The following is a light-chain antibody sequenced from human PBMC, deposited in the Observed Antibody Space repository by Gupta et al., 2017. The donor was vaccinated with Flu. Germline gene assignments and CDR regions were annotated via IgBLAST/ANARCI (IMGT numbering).Light chain of an antibody. CDR1: QSISSW. J-gene: IGKJ1*01. Sequence: DIQMTQSPSTLSASVGDRLTITCRASQSISSWLAWYQQKPGKAPKLLIYKASSLESGVPSRLSGSGSGTEFTLTISSLQPDDFATYYCQQYNSYPWTFGQGTKVEIK. CDR2: KAS. CDR3: QQYNSYPWT. V-gene: IGKV1-5*03.